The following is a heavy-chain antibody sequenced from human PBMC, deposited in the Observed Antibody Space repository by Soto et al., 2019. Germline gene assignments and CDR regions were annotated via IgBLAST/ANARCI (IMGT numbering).Heavy chain of an antibody. CDR3: AKNGQPPYYYYGMDV. D-gene: IGHD2-8*01. Sequence: QGQLVQSGPEAKKPGASVKVSCKASGYTFSRYGISWVRQAPGQGLEWMGWISGYNGDTKYAQKVQGRVTMTIDTSTYKAYMELRSLTSDDKAIYYCAKNGQPPYYYYGMDVWGQGTTVTVSS. J-gene: IGHJ6*02. CDR2: ISGYNGDT. CDR1: GYTFSRYG. V-gene: IGHV1-18*01.